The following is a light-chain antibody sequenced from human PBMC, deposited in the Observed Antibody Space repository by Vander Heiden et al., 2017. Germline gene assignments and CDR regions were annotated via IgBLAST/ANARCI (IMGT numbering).Light chain of an antibody. CDR1: QSVLHSSNNKNY. CDR3: QQYYTTPHT. J-gene: IGKJ2*01. CDR2: WAS. V-gene: IGKV4-1*01. Sequence: DIVMTQSPDSLAASLGERATINCKSSQSVLHSSNNKNYVAWDQQKPGQPPKLLIYWASTRESGVPDRFSGSGSGTDFTLAISSLQAEDVAVYYCQQYYTTPHTFGQGTKLEIK.